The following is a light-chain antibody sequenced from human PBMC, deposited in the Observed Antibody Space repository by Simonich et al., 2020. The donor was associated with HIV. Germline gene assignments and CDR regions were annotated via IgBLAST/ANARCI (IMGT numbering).Light chain of an antibody. Sequence: DIVMTQYPDSLAVSLGERATINCKSGQSVLSSSNNKNDLAWYQQKPGQPPKLLIYWASTRESGVPDRFSGSGSGTDFTLTISSLQAEDVAVYHCQQYYNTHFGQGTKLEIK. CDR2: WAS. V-gene: IGKV4-1*01. CDR3: QQYYNTH. J-gene: IGKJ2*01. CDR1: QSVLSSSNNKND.